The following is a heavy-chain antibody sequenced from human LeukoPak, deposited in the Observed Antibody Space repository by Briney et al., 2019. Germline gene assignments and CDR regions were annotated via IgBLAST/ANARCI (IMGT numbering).Heavy chain of an antibody. D-gene: IGHD2-15*01. CDR1: GNTFTDYY. V-gene: IGHV1-2*02. Sequence: ASVKVSCKASGNTFTDYYMNWVRQAPGQGLEWIGWINPKSSGTNYAQKFQARVTMTRDTSISTAYMELNRLISDDSAVYYCARDKDGMDVWGQGTTVSVSS. J-gene: IGHJ6*02. CDR2: INPKSSGT. CDR3: ARDKDGMDV.